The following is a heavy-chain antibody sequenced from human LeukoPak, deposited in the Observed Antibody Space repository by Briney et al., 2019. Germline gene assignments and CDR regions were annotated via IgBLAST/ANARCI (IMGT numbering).Heavy chain of an antibody. V-gene: IGHV1-24*01. J-gene: IGHJ6*02. CDR3: ATESSTYRNAMDV. D-gene: IGHD5-18*01. Sequence: GASVKVSCKVSGYTLTELSIHWMRQAPGKGLEWMGGFDPEDGETINAQKFQGRVTMTEDTSTDTAYMELSSLRSEDTAVYYCATESSTYRNAMDVWGQGTTVTVSS. CDR2: FDPEDGET. CDR1: GYTLTELS.